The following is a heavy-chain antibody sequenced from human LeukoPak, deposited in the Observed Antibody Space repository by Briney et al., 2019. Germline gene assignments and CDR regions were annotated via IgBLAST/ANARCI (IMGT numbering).Heavy chain of an antibody. CDR3: ARDQRYYYDSSGHYHFDY. CDR1: GGTFSSYA. V-gene: IGHV1-69*05. Sequence: ASVKVSCKASGGTFSSYAISWVRQAPGQGLEWMGGIIPIFGTANYAQKFQGRVTITTDESTSTAYMELSSLRSEDTAVYYCARDQRYYYDSSGHYHFDYWGQGTLVTVSS. J-gene: IGHJ4*02. D-gene: IGHD3-22*01. CDR2: IIPIFGTA.